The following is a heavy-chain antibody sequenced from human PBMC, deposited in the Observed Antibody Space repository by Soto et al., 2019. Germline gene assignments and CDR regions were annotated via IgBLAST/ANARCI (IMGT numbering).Heavy chain of an antibody. J-gene: IGHJ4*02. CDR3: ARDSSDYYGSGKNLDFDY. CDR1: GYTFTSYA. V-gene: IGHV1-3*01. D-gene: IGHD3-10*01. CDR2: INAGNGNT. Sequence: ASVKVSCKASGYTFTSYAMHWVRQAPGQRLEWMGWINAGNGNTKYSQKIQGRVTITRDTSASTAYMELSSLRSEDTAVYYCARDSSDYYGSGKNLDFDYWGQGTLVTVSS.